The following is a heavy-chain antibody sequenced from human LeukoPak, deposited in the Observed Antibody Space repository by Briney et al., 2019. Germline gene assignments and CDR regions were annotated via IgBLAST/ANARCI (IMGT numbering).Heavy chain of an antibody. V-gene: IGHV4-34*01. CDR2: INHSGST. J-gene: IGHJ4*02. CDR1: GKSFGAHY. Sequence: PSETLSLTCAVYGKSFGAHYWSWIRQPPGKGLEWIGEINHSGSTNYNPSLKSRVTLSVDTSKNQFSLNLTSVTAADTAVYYCARGLGGRDDYWGQGTLVTVSS. D-gene: IGHD1-26*01. CDR3: ARGLGGRDDY.